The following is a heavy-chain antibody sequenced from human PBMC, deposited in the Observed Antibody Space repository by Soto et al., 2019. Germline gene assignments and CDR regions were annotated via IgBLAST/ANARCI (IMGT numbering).Heavy chain of an antibody. J-gene: IGHJ4*02. V-gene: IGHV1-69*13. Sequence: GASVKVSCKASGGTFSSYAISWVRQAPGQGLEWMGGIIPIFGTANYAQKFQGRVTITADESTSTAYMELSSLRSEDTAVYYCALGRPGRGLDYWGQGTPVTVSS. CDR2: IIPIFGTA. CDR1: GGTFSSYA. CDR3: ALGRPGRGLDY.